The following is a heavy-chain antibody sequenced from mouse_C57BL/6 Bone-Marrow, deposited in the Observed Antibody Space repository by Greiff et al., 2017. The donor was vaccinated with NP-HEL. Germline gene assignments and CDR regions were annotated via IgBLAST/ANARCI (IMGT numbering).Heavy chain of an antibody. V-gene: IGHV1-19*01. D-gene: IGHD2-2*01. J-gene: IGHJ3*01. CDR3: ARRGGIYGYDFAY. CDR1: GYTFTDYY. Sequence: VQLQQSGPVLVKPGASVKMSCKASGYTFTDYYMNWVKQSPGKSLEWIGVINPYNGGTSYNQKFKGKATLTVDKSSSTAYMELNSITSEDAAVYYCARRGGIYGYDFAYGDQGTLVTVTA. CDR2: INPYNGGT.